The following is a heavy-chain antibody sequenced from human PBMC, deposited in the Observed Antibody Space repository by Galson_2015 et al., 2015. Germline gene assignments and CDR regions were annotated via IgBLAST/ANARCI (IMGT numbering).Heavy chain of an antibody. J-gene: IGHJ4*02. Sequence: SLRLSCAASGFTSSSHGLHWVRQAPGKGLEWVSIIWSGGSNKNYADSVKGRFTISRDDSKNTLYLQMNSLRVEDTAAYYCARDLFEGGLGAPGFDYWGQGTLVTVSS. V-gene: IGHV3-33*01. D-gene: IGHD1-26*01. CDR3: ARDLFEGGLGAPGFDY. CDR1: GFTSSSHG. CDR2: IWSGGSNK.